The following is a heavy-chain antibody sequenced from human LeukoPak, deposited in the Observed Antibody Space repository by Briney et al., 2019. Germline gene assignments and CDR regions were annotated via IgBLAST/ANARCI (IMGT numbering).Heavy chain of an antibody. V-gene: IGHV3-30*02. CDR3: AKDYAYCGGDCYSRIFDY. Sequence: PGGSLRLSCAASGFTFSSYGMHWVRQAPGKGLEWVAFIRYDGSNKYYADSVKGRFTISRDNSKNTLYLQMNSLRAEDTAVYYCAKDYAYCGGDCYSRIFDYWGQGTLVTVSS. D-gene: IGHD2-21*01. CDR1: GFTFSSYG. CDR2: IRYDGSNK. J-gene: IGHJ4*02.